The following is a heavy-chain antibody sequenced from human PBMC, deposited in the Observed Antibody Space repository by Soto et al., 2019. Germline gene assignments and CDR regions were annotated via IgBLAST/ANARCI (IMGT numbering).Heavy chain of an antibody. Sequence: SVKVSCKASGGTFSSYAISWVRQAPGQGLEWMGGIIPIFGTANYAQKFQGRVTITADESTSTAYMELSSLRSEDTAVYYCATLPWVAAAGTPPIDYWGQGTLVTVSS. D-gene: IGHD6-13*01. CDR3: ATLPWVAAAGTPPIDY. CDR2: IIPIFGTA. CDR1: GGTFSSYA. J-gene: IGHJ4*02. V-gene: IGHV1-69*13.